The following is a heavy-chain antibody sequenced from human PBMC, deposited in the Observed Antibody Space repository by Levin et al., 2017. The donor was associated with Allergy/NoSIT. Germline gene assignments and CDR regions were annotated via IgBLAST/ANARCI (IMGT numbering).Heavy chain of an antibody. D-gene: IGHD2-15*01. CDR2: ISAYSGNT. CDR1: GYTFASYG. V-gene: IGHV1-18*01. J-gene: IGHJ4*02. CDR3: ARMHCSGGGGYRADY. Sequence: ASVKVSCKASGYTFASYGITWVRQAPGQGLEWMGRISAYSGNTDYAQKLQDRVTMTTDTSTSTAYMELRSLRSDDTAVYYCARMHCSGGGGYRADYWGQGTLVTVSS.